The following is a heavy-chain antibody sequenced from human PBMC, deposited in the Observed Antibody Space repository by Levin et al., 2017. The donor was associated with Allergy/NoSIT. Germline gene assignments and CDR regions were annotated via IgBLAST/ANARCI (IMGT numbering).Heavy chain of an antibody. CDR2: INSDGSST. V-gene: IGHV3-74*01. J-gene: IGHJ4*02. D-gene: IGHD2-15*01. Sequence: PGGSLRLSCAASGFTFNSYWMHWVRQAPGKGLVWVSRINSDGSSTSYADSVKGRFTISRDNAKNTLYLQMNSLRAEDTAVYYCARDTFTISSGRCYDYWGQGTLVTVSS. CDR1: GFTFNSYW. CDR3: ARDTFTISSGRCYDY.